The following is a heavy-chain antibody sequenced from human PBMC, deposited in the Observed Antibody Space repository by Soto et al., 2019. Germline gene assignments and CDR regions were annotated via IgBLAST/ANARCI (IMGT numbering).Heavy chain of an antibody. CDR1: GGSISSGGYY. V-gene: IGHV4-39*01. CDR3: ARHSYYYGSTYGCWLDP. CDR2: IYYSGST. J-gene: IGHJ5*02. Sequence: PSETLSLTCTVSGGSISSGGYYWGWIRQPPGKGLEWIGSIYYSGSTYYNPSLKSRVTISVDTSKNQFSLKLSSVTAADTAVYYCARHSYYYGSTYGCWLDPWGQGTLVTVSS. D-gene: IGHD3-10*01.